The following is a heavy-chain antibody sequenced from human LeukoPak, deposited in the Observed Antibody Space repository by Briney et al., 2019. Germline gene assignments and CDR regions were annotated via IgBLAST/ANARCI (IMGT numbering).Heavy chain of an antibody. CDR3: TRRPYDYCSSTSCYSDGMDV. Sequence: GGSLRLSCAASGFTFSGSAMHWVRQASGKGLEWVGRIRSKANSYATAYAAWGKGRFTIARDETKKRAYLQMNSLKTEDTAVYYCTRRPYDYCSSTSCYSDGMDVWGQGTTVTVSS. CDR2: IRSKANSYAT. CDR1: GFTFSGSA. D-gene: IGHD2-2*01. V-gene: IGHV3-73*01. J-gene: IGHJ6*02.